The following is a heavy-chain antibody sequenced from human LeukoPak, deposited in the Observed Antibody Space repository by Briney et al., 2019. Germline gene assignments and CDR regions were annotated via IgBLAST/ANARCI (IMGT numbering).Heavy chain of an antibody. J-gene: IGHJ5*02. V-gene: IGHV4-4*07. CDR3: ARGHSSSWYLNWFDP. CDR2: IYSSGST. Sequence: SETLSLTCTVSGGSISSYYWSWIRQPAGKGLEWIGRIYSSGSTDYNPSLKSRVTMSVDTSKNKFSLKLSSVTAADTAVYYCARGHSSSWYLNWFDPWGQGTLVTVSS. D-gene: IGHD6-13*01. CDR1: GGSISSYY.